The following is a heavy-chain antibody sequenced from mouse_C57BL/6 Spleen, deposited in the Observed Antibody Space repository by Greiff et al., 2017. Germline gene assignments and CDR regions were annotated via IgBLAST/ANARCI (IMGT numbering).Heavy chain of an antibody. Sequence: QVQLKESGAELVKPEASVKLSCKASGYTFTSYWMQWVKQRPGQGLEWIGEIDPSDSYTNYNQKFKGKATLTVDTSSSTAYMQLSSLTSEDSAVYYCARSGVDGNYIFDYWGQGTTLTVSS. D-gene: IGHD2-1*01. CDR1: GYTFTSYW. CDR3: ARSGVDGNYIFDY. V-gene: IGHV1-50*01. CDR2: IDPSDSYT. J-gene: IGHJ2*01.